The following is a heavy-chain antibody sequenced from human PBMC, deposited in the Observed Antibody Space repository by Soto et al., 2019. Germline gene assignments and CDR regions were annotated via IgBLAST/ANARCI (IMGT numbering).Heavy chain of an antibody. V-gene: IGHV3-21*01. Sequence: EVQLVESGGGLVKPGGSLRLSCAASGFTFSSYSMNWVRQAPGKGLEWVSSISSSSSYIYYADSVKGRFTISRDNAKNSLYLQMNSLRAEDTAVYYCARDISPLGYDYVWGSYRYHYYYYGMDVWGQGTTVTVSS. CDR2: ISSSSSYI. D-gene: IGHD3-16*02. CDR3: ARDISPLGYDYVWGSYRYHYYYYGMDV. CDR1: GFTFSSYS. J-gene: IGHJ6*02.